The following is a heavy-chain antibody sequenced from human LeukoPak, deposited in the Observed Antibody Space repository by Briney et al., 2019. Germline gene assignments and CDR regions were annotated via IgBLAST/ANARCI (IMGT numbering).Heavy chain of an antibody. J-gene: IGHJ5*02. Sequence: SETLSLTCAVYGGSFSGYYWSWIRQPPGKGLEWIGETNHSGSTNYNPSLKSRVTISVDTSKNQFSLKLSSVTAADTAVYYCATNAAGIAVAGTTNWFDPWGQGTLVTVSS. V-gene: IGHV4-34*01. CDR3: ATNAAGIAVAGTTNWFDP. D-gene: IGHD6-19*01. CDR2: TNHSGST. CDR1: GGSFSGYY.